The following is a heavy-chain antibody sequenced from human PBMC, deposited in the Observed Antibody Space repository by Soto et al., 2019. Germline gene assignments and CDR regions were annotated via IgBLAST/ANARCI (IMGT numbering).Heavy chain of an antibody. J-gene: IGHJ4*02. CDR2: IKSKTDGGTT. CDR3: TTFYYYDSSGYYVDY. D-gene: IGHD3-22*01. CDR1: GFTFSNAW. V-gene: IGHV3-15*01. Sequence: GGSLRLSCAASGFTFSNAWMSWVRQAPGKGLEWVGRIKSKTDGGTTDYAAPVKGRLTISRDDSKNTLYLQMNSLKTEDTAVYYCTTFYYYDSSGYYVDYWGQGTLVTVSS.